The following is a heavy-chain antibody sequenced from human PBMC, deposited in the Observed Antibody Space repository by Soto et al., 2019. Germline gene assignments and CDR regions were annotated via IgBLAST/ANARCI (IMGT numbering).Heavy chain of an antibody. J-gene: IGHJ4*02. D-gene: IGHD2-15*01. CDR1: GFTFDNAW. CDR2: IKSKTYGETT. CDR3: TSGLIVVVAASRLAGY. V-gene: IGHV3-15*07. Sequence: EVQLVESGGGLVKPGGSLRLFCAASGFTFDNAWMNWVRQAPGKGLEWVGRIKSKTYGETTDYAAPVKGRFTISRDDSRNTLFLQMNSLKAEDTAMYYCTSGLIVVVAASRLAGYRGQGTLVTVSS.